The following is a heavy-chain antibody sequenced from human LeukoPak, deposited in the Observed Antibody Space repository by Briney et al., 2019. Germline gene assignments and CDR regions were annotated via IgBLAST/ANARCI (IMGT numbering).Heavy chain of an antibody. J-gene: IGHJ4*02. D-gene: IGHD3-10*01. CDR2: IKQDGSEK. CDR3: ARVATCGSGSYCPDY. CDR1: GFTFTSYW. V-gene: IGHV3-7*01. Sequence: GGSLRLSCAASGFTFTSYWMSWVRQAPGKGLEWVANIKQDGSEKYYEDSVKGRFTISRDNAKNSLYLQMNSLRAEDTAVYYCARVATCGSGSYCPDYWGQGTLVTVSS.